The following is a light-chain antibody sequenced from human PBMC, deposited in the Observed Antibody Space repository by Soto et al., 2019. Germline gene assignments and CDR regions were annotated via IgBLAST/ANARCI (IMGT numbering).Light chain of an antibody. V-gene: IGKV1-39*01. J-gene: IGKJ2*01. CDR2: AAS. CDR1: QSISSY. CDR3: QQSYSTPMYT. Sequence: DIQMTQSPSSLSASVGDRVTITCRASQSISSYLNWYQQKPGKAPKLLIYAASSLHSGVPSRFSSSGSGTDFTLIISSLQPEDFATFYCQQSYSTPMYTFGQGTKLEIK.